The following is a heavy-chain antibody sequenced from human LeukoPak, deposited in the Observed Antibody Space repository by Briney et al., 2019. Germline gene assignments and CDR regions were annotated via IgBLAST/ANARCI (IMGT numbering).Heavy chain of an antibody. D-gene: IGHD2-2*01. CDR2: VSAFNNNT. CDR1: GYTFTSYG. V-gene: IGHV1-18*01. CDR3: ARGCNRCYEPYYYYYMDV. Sequence: ASVKVSCKASGYTFTSYGISWVRQAPGQGLEWMGWVSAFNNNTNYAQKLQGRVTMTTGTSTSTAYMELRSLRSDDTAVYYCARGCNRCYEPYYYYYMDVWGKGTTVTVSS. J-gene: IGHJ6*03.